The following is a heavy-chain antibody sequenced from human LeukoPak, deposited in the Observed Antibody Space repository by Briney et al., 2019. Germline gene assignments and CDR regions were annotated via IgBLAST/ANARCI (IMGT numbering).Heavy chain of an antibody. Sequence: SVKLSCKASGGTFSSYAISWVRQAPGQGLEWMGGIIPIFGTANYAQKFQGRVTITADKSTSTAYMELSSLRSEDTAVYYCARDPPSGARNDGRLYDYWGQGTLVTVSS. CDR3: ARDPPSGARNDGRLYDY. CDR1: GGTFSSYA. D-gene: IGHD1-1*01. V-gene: IGHV1-69*06. J-gene: IGHJ4*02. CDR2: IIPIFGTA.